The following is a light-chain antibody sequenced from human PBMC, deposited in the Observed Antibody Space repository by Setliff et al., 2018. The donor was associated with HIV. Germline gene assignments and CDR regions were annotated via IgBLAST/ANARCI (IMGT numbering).Light chain of an antibody. V-gene: IGLV2-23*02. Sequence: QSVLTQHASVSGPPGQSITISCTGSSSDVGYYESVSWYQHHPGEVPKLIIYDVTKRPSGVSSRFSGSKSGNTASLTISGLHSEDEADYYCCSFVGSDSWMFGGGTKVTVL. J-gene: IGLJ3*02. CDR1: SSDVGYYES. CDR2: DVT. CDR3: CSFVGSDSWM.